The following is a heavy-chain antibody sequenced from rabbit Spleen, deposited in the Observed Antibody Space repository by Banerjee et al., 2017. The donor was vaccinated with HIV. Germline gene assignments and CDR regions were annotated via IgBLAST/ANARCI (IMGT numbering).Heavy chain of an antibody. D-gene: IGHD4-2*01. CDR3: ARDGDGSKNIYFVL. J-gene: IGHJ4*01. CDR1: GIDFSSNYY. CDR2: IYAGSSGGT. V-gene: IGHV1S40*01. Sequence: QSLEESGGDLVKPGASLTLTCTASGIDFSSNYYICWVRQAPGKGLEWIACIYAGSSGGTYYASWAKGRFTISKASSTTVTLQMTSLTAADTATYFCARDGDGSKNIYFVLWGPGTLVTVS.